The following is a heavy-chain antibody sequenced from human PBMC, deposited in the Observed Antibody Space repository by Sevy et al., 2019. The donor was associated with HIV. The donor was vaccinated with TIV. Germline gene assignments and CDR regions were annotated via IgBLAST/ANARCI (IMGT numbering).Heavy chain of an antibody. D-gene: IGHD6-6*01. CDR3: ARGGAGRQFDYYYYMXX. CDR1: GXXITRSY. CDR2: VYYTGKT. V-gene: IGHV4-59*01. J-gene: IGHJ6*03. Sequence: SETLSLTCNVSGXXITRSYWNWIRXTPGKGLEWIAFVYYTGKTNYNPSLKSRVTVSLDTSKSQFSLKLSSVTAADTAVYYCARGGAGRQFDYYYYMXXWGKGTTVTVSS.